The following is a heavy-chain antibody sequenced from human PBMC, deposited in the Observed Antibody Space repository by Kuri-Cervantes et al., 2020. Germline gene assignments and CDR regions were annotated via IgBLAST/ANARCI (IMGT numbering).Heavy chain of an antibody. CDR1: GGTFSRNA. V-gene: IGHV1-69*05. Sequence: SVKVSCKASGGTFSRNAISWVRQAPGQGLEWMGGIIPIFGTTYRAQKSQGRVTFTTDESTSTAYMELSSLRSEDTAVYYCARDAQNSDWPYYFDYWGQGTLVTVSS. CDR3: ARDAQNSDWPYYFDY. D-gene: IGHD6-19*01. CDR2: IIPIFGTT. J-gene: IGHJ4*02.